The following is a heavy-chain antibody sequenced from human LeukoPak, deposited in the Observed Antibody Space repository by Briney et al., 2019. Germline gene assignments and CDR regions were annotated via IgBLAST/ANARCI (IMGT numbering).Heavy chain of an antibody. D-gene: IGHD6-13*01. Sequence: SETLSLTCTVSVGSISKYYWSWIRQPPAKGLEWIGYIYYSGSANYNPSLKSRVTISVDTSKNQFSLKLSSVTAADTAVYYCARDRGSSWSGWFDPWGQGTLVTVSS. V-gene: IGHV4-59*01. CDR2: IYYSGSA. CDR1: VGSISKYY. J-gene: IGHJ5*02. CDR3: ARDRGSSWSGWFDP.